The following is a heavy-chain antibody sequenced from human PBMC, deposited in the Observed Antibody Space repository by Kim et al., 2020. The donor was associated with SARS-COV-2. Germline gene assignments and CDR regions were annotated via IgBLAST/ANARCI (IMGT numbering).Heavy chain of an antibody. CDR1: GGSISSGGYY. CDR3: ARSAGELLWFGELLSPGAFDI. CDR2: IYYSGST. Sequence: SETLSLTCTVSGGSISSGGYYWSWIRQHPGNGLEWIGYIYYSGSTYYNPSLKSRVTISVDTSKNQFSLKLSSVTAADTAVYYCARSAGELLWFGELLSPGAFDIWGQGTMVTVSS. J-gene: IGHJ3*02. V-gene: IGHV4-31*03. D-gene: IGHD3-10*01.